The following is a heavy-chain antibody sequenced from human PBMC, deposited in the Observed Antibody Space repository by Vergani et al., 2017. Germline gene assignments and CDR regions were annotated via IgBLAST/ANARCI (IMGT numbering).Heavy chain of an antibody. D-gene: IGHD2-2*01. CDR2: INSNGSST. Sequence: EVQLVESGGGLVQPGGALRLPFSASGFTFSSYWMHLVRQAPRKGLVLVSRINSNGSSTSYAVSVKGRFTISRVNAKNTLYLQMYSLRAEDTAVYYCASAIVVVPAAIGVGYYYYYGMDVWGQGTTVTVSS. CDR3: ASAIVVVPAAIGVGYYYYYGMDV. V-gene: IGHV3-74*01. J-gene: IGHJ6*02. CDR1: GFTFSSYW.